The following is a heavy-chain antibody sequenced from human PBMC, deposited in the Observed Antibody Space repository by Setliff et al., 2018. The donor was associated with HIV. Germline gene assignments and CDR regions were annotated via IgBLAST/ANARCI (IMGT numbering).Heavy chain of an antibody. V-gene: IGHV4-34*01. D-gene: IGHD4-17*01. CDR2: LSPSGTT. Sequence: KPSETLSLTCTVYGGSFSNYYTNWIRQPPGKGLEWIGELSPSGTTRSSPSLKSRGTISLDTSNNQFSLKLTSVTAADTAMYYCASFFVTTVTTRDSWGQGTLVTVSS. CDR3: ASFFVTTVTTRDS. J-gene: IGHJ4*02. CDR1: GGSFSNYY.